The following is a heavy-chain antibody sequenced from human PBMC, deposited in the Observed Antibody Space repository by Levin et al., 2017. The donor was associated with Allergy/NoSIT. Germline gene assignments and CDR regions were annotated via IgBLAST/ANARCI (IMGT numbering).Heavy chain of an antibody. V-gene: IGHV3-66*01. Sequence: LSLTCAASGFTVSSNYMSWVRQAPGKGLEWVSVIYSGGSTYYADSVKGRFTISRDNSKNTLYLQMNSLRAEDTAVYYCARGVSSWYFLDFDYWGQGTLVTVSS. CDR2: IYSGGST. CDR1: GFTVSSNY. CDR3: ARGVSSWYFLDFDY. D-gene: IGHD6-13*01. J-gene: IGHJ4*02.